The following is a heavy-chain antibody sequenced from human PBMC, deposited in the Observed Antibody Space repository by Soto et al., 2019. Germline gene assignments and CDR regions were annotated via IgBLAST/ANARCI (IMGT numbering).Heavy chain of an antibody. J-gene: IGHJ4*02. CDR2: ISGSGGST. CDR1: GFTFSSYA. V-gene: IGHV3-23*01. Sequence: EVQLLESGGGLVQPGGSLRLSCAASGFTFSSYAMSWVRQAPGKGLEWVSAISGSGGSTYYADSVKGRFTISRDNSKNTLYLQMNSLRAEDTAVYYCAKNPHYDYIWGSSQYFDYWGQGTLVTVSS. CDR3: AKNPHYDYIWGSSQYFDY. D-gene: IGHD3-16*01.